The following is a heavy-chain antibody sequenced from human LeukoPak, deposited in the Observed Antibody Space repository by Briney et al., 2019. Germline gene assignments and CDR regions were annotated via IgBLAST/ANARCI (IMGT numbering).Heavy chain of an antibody. D-gene: IGHD2-15*01. Sequence: GGSLRLPCAASGFTFSSYGMHWVRQAPGKGLEWVAVIWYDGSNKYYADSVKGRFTISRDNSKNTLYLQMNSLRAEDTAVYYCATDAGAAAFDYWGQGTLVTVSS. CDR1: GFTFSSYG. V-gene: IGHV3-33*01. J-gene: IGHJ4*02. CDR2: IWYDGSNK. CDR3: ATDAGAAAFDY.